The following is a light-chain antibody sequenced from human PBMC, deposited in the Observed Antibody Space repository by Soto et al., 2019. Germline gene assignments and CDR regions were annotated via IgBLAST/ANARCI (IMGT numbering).Light chain of an antibody. CDR3: QQYVSSVT. CDR2: GAS. CDR1: QSVDSSF. V-gene: IGKV3-20*01. Sequence: VLTQYPGSLSLSPGERANLSCRASQSVDSSFFAWYQQKPGQAPRLLIYGASIRATGIQDRFSGRGSVTDLTLTITGLEPEDCAVYYCQQYVSSVTFGQGTKVEIK. J-gene: IGKJ1*01.